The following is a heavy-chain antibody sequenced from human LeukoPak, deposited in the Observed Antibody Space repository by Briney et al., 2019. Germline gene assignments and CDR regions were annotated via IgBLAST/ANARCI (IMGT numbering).Heavy chain of an antibody. D-gene: IGHD6-13*01. CDR1: GYTFTSYG. CDR2: ISAYNGNT. Sequence: ASVKVSCKASGYTFTSYGISWVRQAPGQGLEWMGWISAYNGNTNYAQKLQGRVTMTTDTSTSTAYMELSRLRSDDTAVYHCARGPRMAAAGIRITGSGDWGQGTLVTVSS. V-gene: IGHV1-18*01. CDR3: ARGPRMAAAGIRITGSGD. J-gene: IGHJ4*02.